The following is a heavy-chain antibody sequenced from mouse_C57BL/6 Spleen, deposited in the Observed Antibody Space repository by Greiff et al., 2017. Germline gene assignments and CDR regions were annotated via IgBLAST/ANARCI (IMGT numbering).Heavy chain of an antibody. CDR2: ISSGGDDI. Sequence: EVHLVESGEGLVKPGGSLKLSCAASGFTFSSYAMSWVRQTPEKRLEWVAYISSGGDDIYYADTVKGRFTISRDNARNTLYLQMSSLKSEDTAMYYCTREGYYGSSYGAMDYWGQGTSVTVSS. J-gene: IGHJ4*01. V-gene: IGHV5-9-1*02. D-gene: IGHD1-1*01. CDR3: TREGYYGSSYGAMDY. CDR1: GFTFSSYA.